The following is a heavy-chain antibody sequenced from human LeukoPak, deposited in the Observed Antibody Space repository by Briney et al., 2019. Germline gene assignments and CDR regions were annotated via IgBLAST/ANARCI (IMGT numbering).Heavy chain of an antibody. CDR2: ISDSGGST. J-gene: IGHJ6*03. D-gene: IGHD2-2*01. Sequence: PGGSLRLSCAVSGITLSNYGMSWVRQAPGKGLEWVAGISDSGGSTKYADSVKGRFTISRDNSKNTLYLQMNSLRAEDTAVYYCARDGVVVPAAIKYYYYMDVWGKGTTVTVSS. CDR3: ARDGVVVPAAIKYYYYMDV. CDR1: GITLSNYG. V-gene: IGHV3-23*01.